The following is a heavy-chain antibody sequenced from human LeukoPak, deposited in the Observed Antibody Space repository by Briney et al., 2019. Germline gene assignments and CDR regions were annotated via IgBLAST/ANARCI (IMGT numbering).Heavy chain of an antibody. D-gene: IGHD2-2*01. J-gene: IGHJ4*02. CDR3: ARDRTLAVVLDY. CDR1: GDSVSSEDYY. CDR2: IYYSGNA. V-gene: IGHV4-61*03. Sequence: SSGTLSLTCNVSGDSVSSEDYYWTWIRQPPGKALEWIGYIYYSGNAKYNPSLKSRVTISLDTSKNFFSLKMISVTAADTAVYYCARDRTLAVVLDYWGRGTRVTVSA.